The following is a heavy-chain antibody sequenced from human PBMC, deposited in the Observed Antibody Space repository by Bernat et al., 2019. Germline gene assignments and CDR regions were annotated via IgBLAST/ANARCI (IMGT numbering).Heavy chain of an antibody. V-gene: IGHV3-11*01. CDR3: ARTYCSGGRCYFGAFDI. CDR1: GVTFSDYY. CDR2: ISTSASTI. J-gene: IGHJ3*02. D-gene: IGHD2-15*01. Sequence: QVQLVESGGGLVKPGGSLRLSCAASGVTFSDYYMSWIRQAPGKGLEWVSYISTSASTIYYADSVKGRFTISRDNAKNSLYLQMNSPRAEDTAVYYCARTYCSGGRCYFGAFDIWGRGTMVTVSS.